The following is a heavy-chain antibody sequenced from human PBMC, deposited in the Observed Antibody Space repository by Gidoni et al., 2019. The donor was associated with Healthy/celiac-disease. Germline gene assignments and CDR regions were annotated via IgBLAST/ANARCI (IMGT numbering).Heavy chain of an antibody. CDR3: ARVIGEYRRAP. CDR2: ISYDGSNK. CDR1: GFTFSSYA. D-gene: IGHD3-10*01. J-gene: IGHJ5*02. Sequence: QVQLVESGGGVVQPGRSLRLSCAASGFTFSSYAMHGVRQAPGKGLEWVAVISYDGSNKYYADSVKGRFTISRDNSKNTLYLQMNSLRAEDTAVYYCARVIGEYRRAPWGQGTLVTVSS. V-gene: IGHV3-30*01.